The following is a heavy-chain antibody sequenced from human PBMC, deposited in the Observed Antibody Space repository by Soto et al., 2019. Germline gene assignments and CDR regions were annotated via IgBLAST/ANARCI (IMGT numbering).Heavy chain of an antibody. CDR3: ARHGIAGIAVSYYYGMDV. V-gene: IGHV5-10-1*01. CDR2: IDPSDSYT. Sequence: PGESLKISCKGSGYSFTSYWISWVRQMPGKGLEWMGRIDPSDSYTNYSPSFQGHVTISADKSISTAYLQWSSLKASDTAMYYCARHGIAGIAVSYYYGMDVWGQGTTVTVSS. D-gene: IGHD6-19*01. CDR1: GYSFTSYW. J-gene: IGHJ6*02.